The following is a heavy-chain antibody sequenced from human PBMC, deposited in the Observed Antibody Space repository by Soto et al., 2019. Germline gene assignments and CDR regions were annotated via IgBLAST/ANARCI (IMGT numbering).Heavy chain of an antibody. CDR1: GDSISSDYYH. Sequence: QVQLQQSGPGLVKPSQTLSLTCTVSGDSISSDYYHWTWIRQSPGKGLEWIGYIHHSGSILYNPSLKSRVTISVATSKNHFSLHLTSVTAADTAVYFCAREDDGGDSLDVWGQGTTVTVSS. CDR2: IHHSGSI. D-gene: IGHD2-21*02. V-gene: IGHV4-30-4*08. J-gene: IGHJ6*02. CDR3: AREDDGGDSLDV.